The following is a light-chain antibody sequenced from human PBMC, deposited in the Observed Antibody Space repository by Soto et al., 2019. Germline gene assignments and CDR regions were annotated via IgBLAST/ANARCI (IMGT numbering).Light chain of an antibody. J-gene: IGKJ4*01. CDR3: HQYNNWLALT. V-gene: IGKV3-20*01. CDR2: ASS. Sequence: EIVLTQSPGTLSLSPGERATLSCRASQTISSRDLVWYQHRPGQARRLVIYASSSRASGIPVRLSGSGSGTDFTLSISRLEPEDAAVYYCHQYNNWLALTFGGGTKVDIK. CDR1: QTISSRD.